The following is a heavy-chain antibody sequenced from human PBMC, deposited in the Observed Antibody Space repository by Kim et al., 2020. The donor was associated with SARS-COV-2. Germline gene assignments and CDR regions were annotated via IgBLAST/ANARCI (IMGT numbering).Heavy chain of an antibody. J-gene: IGHJ4*02. CDR1: GYTFTSYA. CDR2: INTNNGNP. Sequence: ASVKVSCKASGYTFTSYAMNWVRQAPGQGLEWMGWINTNNGNPTYAQGFTGRFVFSLDTSVSTAYLQISSLKAEDTAVYYCARGIAAAGTDSSGWSIYFDYWGQGTLVTVSS. V-gene: IGHV7-4-1*02. CDR3: ARGIAAAGTDSSGWSIYFDY. D-gene: IGHD6-13*01.